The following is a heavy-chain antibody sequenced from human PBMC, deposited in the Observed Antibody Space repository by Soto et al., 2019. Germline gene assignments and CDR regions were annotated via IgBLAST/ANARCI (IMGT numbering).Heavy chain of an antibody. CDR3: ERMRCLGEISPYFAY. Sequence: QVQLQESGPGLVKPSETLSLTCTVSGGSISDYQWNWIRQSPGKGLEWLGYIYYSGRTNYNPSLKSRLTTSLDTSTKQLSLSLRSVTAADTAVYYCERMRCLGEISPYFAYWGQGTLVNVSS. CDR2: IYYSGRT. V-gene: IGHV4-59*01. CDR1: GGSISDYQ. D-gene: IGHD3-16*02. J-gene: IGHJ4*02.